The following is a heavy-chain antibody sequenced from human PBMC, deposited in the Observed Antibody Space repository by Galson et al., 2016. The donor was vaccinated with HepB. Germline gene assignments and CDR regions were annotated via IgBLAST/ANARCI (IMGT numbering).Heavy chain of an antibody. J-gene: IGHJ6*02. CDR1: GYSFSKYW. CDR3: SRLPYSSGNFYYSGMDV. CDR2: IYPDDSDT. V-gene: IGHV5-51*01. D-gene: IGHD3-22*01. Sequence: QSGAEVKKPGESLKISCKGSGYSFSKYWIAWVRQMPGKGLECMGTIYPDDSDTRYSPSFQGQVTISADKSISTAYLQWSSLRASDTAMYYCSRLPYSSGNFYYSGMDVWGQGTTVTVTS.